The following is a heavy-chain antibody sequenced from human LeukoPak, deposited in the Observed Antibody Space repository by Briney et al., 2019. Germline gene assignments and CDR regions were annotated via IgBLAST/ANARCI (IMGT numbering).Heavy chain of an antibody. CDR3: ARVDSSGWYHFDY. CDR1: GASISSYY. CDR2: VYISGST. D-gene: IGHD6-19*01. V-gene: IGHV4-4*07. Sequence: SETLSLTCTVSGASISSYYWSWIRQPAGKGLEWIGRVYISGSTNYNPSLKSRVTMSVDTSKNRFSLELSSVTAADTAVYYCARVDSSGWYHFDYWGQGTLVTVSS. J-gene: IGHJ4*02.